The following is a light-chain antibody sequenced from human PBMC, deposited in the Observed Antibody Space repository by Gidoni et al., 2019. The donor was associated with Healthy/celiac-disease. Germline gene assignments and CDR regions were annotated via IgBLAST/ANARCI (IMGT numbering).Light chain of an antibody. V-gene: IGKV4-1*01. CDR3: QQYYSTPPT. J-gene: IGKJ2*01. CDR1: QSVLYSSNNKNY. Sequence: DIVMTQSPDSLAVSLGERATINCKSSQSVLYSSNNKNYLAWYQQKPGQPPKLRIYWASTRESGVPERFSGSGSGTDFTLTISSLQAEDVAVYYCQQYYSTPPTFGQGTKLEIK. CDR2: WAS.